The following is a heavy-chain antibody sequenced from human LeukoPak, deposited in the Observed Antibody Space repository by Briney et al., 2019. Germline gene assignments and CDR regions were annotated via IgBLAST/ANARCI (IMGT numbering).Heavy chain of an antibody. J-gene: IGHJ4*02. V-gene: IGHV3-23*01. CDR3: AKDQDYYYDSSGLLDY. Sequence: PTGGSLRLSCAASGSTFSSYAMSWVRQAPGKGLEWVSAISGSGGSTYYADSVKGRFTISRDNSKNTLYLQMNSLRAKDTAVYYCAKDQDYYYDSSGLLDYWGQGTLVTVSS. D-gene: IGHD3-22*01. CDR1: GSTFSSYA. CDR2: ISGSGGST.